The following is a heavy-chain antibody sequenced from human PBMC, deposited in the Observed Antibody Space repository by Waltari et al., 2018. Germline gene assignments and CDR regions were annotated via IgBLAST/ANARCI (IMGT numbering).Heavy chain of an antibody. D-gene: IGHD4-17*01. J-gene: IGHJ1*01. V-gene: IGHV4-39*01. CDR1: GGSISNNYN. CDR3: GRITFGDDGGYFQH. Sequence: QLQLQESGPGLVKPSETLSLTCPVSGGSISNNYNWGWIRQPPGKGLEWMGNMQYRGSTFYNPSLKSRVTISLDTSKNQFSLRLSSVGAADTAVYFCGRITFGDDGGYFQHWGQGTLVTVSS. CDR2: MQYRGST.